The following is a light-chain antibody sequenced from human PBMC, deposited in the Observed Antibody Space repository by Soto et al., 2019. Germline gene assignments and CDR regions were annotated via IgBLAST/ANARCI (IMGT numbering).Light chain of an antibody. V-gene: IGLV2-14*01. CDR3: CSYTSSSTLVV. J-gene: IGLJ2*01. Sequence: QSALNQPASVSGSPGQSITISCTGTSSDVGGYNYVSWYQQHPGKAPKLMIYEVSYRPSGVSDRFSGSKSGNTASLTISGLQAEDEADYYCCSYTSSSTLVVFGGGTKVTVL. CDR2: EVS. CDR1: SSDVGGYNY.